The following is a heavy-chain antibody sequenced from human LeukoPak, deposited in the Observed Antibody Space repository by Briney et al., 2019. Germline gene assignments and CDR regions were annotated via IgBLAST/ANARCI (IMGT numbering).Heavy chain of an antibody. D-gene: IGHD3-22*01. CDR2: IIPIFGTA. CDR3: ASKPNYYGSSGYSMY. CDR1: GGTFSSYA. J-gene: IGHJ4*02. V-gene: IGHV1-69*05. Sequence: GASVKVSCKASGGTFSSYAISWVRQAPGQGLEWMGGIIPIFGTANYAQKCQGRVTITTDESPSPAYMELSSLRSEDTAVYYCASKPNYYGSSGYSMYWGQGTLVTVSS.